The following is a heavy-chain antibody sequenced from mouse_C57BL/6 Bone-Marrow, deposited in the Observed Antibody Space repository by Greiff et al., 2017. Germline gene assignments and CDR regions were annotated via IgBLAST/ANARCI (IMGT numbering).Heavy chain of an antibody. D-gene: IGHD2-4*01. CDR1: GFTFSSYG. CDR2: ISSGGSYT. J-gene: IGHJ3*01. CDR3: ARQIYYDYDPLAY. Sequence: EVMLVESGGDLVKPGGSLKLSCAASGFTFSSYGMSWVRQPPDKRLELVATISSGGSYTYYPDSVKGRFTISRDNAKNNLYLQMSSLKSEDTAMYYCARQIYYDYDPLAYWGQGTLVTVSA. V-gene: IGHV5-6*02.